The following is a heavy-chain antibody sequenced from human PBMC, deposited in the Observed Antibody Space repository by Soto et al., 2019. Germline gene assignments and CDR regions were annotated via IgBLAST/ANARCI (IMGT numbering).Heavy chain of an antibody. Sequence: EVQLVESGGGLVEPGGSLTLSCAASGFAFSSAWMNWVRKAPGKGLEWVGRIRSKADGGTTDYAAPVRGRFTVSRDDSKNTLFLQMSSRKTVDTAVYYCTPSIFGVVTGHWGQGTLVTFSS. J-gene: IGHJ4*02. CDR3: TPSIFGVVTGH. D-gene: IGHD3-3*01. V-gene: IGHV3-15*07. CDR2: IRSKADGGTT. CDR1: GFAFSSAW.